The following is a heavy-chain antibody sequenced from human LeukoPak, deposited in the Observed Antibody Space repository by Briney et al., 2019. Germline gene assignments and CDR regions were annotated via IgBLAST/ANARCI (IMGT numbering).Heavy chain of an antibody. Sequence: PGGSLRLSCAASGFTFSSYGMHWVRQAPGKGLERVAFIRYDGSNKYYADSVKGRFTISRDNSKNTLYLQMNSLRAEDTAVYYCAKENYYGSGSYYNPGGYYYYYYMDVWGKGTTVTVSS. CDR1: GFTFSSYG. D-gene: IGHD3-10*01. CDR2: IRYDGSNK. V-gene: IGHV3-30*02. J-gene: IGHJ6*03. CDR3: AKENYYGSGSYYNPGGYYYYYYMDV.